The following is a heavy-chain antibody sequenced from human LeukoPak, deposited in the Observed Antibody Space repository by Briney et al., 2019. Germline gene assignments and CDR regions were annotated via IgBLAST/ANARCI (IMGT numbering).Heavy chain of an antibody. CDR3: AKDSVGASSPTGY. V-gene: IGHV3-30*18. D-gene: IGHD1-26*01. J-gene: IGHJ4*02. CDR2: ISYDGSNK. Sequence: GGSLRLACAASGFTFSSYGMHWVRQAPGKGLEWVAVISYDGSNKYYADSVKGRFTISRDNSKNTLYLQMNSLRAEDTAVYYCAKDSVGASSPTGYWGQGTLVTVSS. CDR1: GFTFSSYG.